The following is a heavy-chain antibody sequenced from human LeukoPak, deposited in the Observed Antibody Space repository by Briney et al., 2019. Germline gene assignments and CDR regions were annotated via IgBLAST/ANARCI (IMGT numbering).Heavy chain of an antibody. CDR3: ARHSKKRMATTEPDY. CDR1: GGSISSYY. V-gene: IGHV4-59*08. CDR2: IYYSGST. D-gene: IGHD5-24*01. J-gene: IGHJ4*02. Sequence: SETLSLTCTVSGGSISSYYWSWIRQPPGKGLEWIGYIYYSGSTNYNPSLKSRVTISVDTSKNQFSLKLSSVTAADTAVYYCARHSKKRMATTEPDYWGQGTLVTVSS.